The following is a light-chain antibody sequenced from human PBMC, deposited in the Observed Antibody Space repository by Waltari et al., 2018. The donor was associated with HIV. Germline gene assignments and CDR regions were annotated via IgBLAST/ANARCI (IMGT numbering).Light chain of an antibody. Sequence: QSVLTQPPSVSGAPGQRVTISCTGSSSNIRAGYDVHWYQQIPGTAPKLLIYGNSHRPSGVPDRFSGSKSGTSASLAITGLQAEDEADYYCQSYDSSLSVWVFGGGTKLTVL. CDR3: QSYDSSLSVWV. CDR1: SSNIRAGYD. J-gene: IGLJ3*02. V-gene: IGLV1-40*01. CDR2: GNS.